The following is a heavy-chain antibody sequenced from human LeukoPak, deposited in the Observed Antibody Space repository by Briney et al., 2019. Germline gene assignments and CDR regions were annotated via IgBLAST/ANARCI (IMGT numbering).Heavy chain of an antibody. CDR2: ISGSGGST. Sequence: GGSLRLSCAASGFTFSSYAMSWVRQAPGKGLEWVSAISGSGGSTYYADSVKGRFTISRDNSKNTLYLQMNSLRAEDTAVYYCAKLGSYSSSWTVSDYWGQGTLVTVSS. V-gene: IGHV3-23*01. CDR3: AKLGSYSSSWTVSDY. J-gene: IGHJ4*02. D-gene: IGHD6-13*01. CDR1: GFTFSSYA.